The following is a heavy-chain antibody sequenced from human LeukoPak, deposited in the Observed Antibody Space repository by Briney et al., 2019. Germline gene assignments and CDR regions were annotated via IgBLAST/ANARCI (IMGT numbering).Heavy chain of an antibody. J-gene: IGHJ3*02. D-gene: IGHD2-21*01. CDR2: INPNSGGT. CDR1: GGTFSSYA. CDR3: ARSLLLDAFDI. Sequence: GASVKVSCKASGGTFSSYAISWVRQAPGQGLEWMGWINPNSGGTNYAQKFQGRVTMTRDTSISTAYMELSRLRSDDTAVYYCARSLLLDAFDIWGQGTMVTVSS. V-gene: IGHV1-2*02.